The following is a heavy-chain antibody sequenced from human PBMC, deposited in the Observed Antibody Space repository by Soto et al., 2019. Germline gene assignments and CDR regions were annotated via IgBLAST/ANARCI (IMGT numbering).Heavy chain of an antibody. D-gene: IGHD3-22*01. V-gene: IGHV3-43*01. CDR2: ISWDGGST. CDR3: AKAADYYDSSTTFGY. CDR1: GFTFDDYT. Sequence: GGSLRLSCAASGFTFDDYTMHWVRQAPGKGLEWVSLISWDGGSTYYADSVKGRFTISRDNSKNSLYLQMNSLRTEDTALYYSAKAADYYDSSTTFGYWGQGTLVTVSS. J-gene: IGHJ4*02.